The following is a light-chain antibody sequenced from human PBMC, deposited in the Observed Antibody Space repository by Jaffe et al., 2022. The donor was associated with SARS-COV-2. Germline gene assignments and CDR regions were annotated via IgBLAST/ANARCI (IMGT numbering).Light chain of an antibody. Sequence: EIVLTQSPGTLSLSPGERATLSCRASQTVSGNCLAWYRQRPGQAPRLLIYGASSRSTGIPDRFSGSGSGTDFTLTISGLEPEDSAVYYCQQYGDAPRTFGGGTKVEIK. J-gene: IGKJ4*01. CDR1: QTVSGNC. CDR3: QQYGDAPRT. V-gene: IGKV3-20*01. CDR2: GAS.